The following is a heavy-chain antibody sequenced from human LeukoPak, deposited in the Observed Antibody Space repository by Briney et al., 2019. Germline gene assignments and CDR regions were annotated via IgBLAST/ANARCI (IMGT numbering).Heavy chain of an antibody. V-gene: IGHV4-59*01. D-gene: IGHD5-12*01. CDR3: ARDSGYEN. CDR1: GGSISSYY. J-gene: IGHJ4*02. Sequence: SETLSLTCTVSGGSISSYYWSWIRQPPGKGLEWIGYIYYSGSTNYNPSLKSRVTISVDTSKNQFSLKLSSATAADTAVYYCARDSGYENWGQGTLVTVSS. CDR2: IYYSGST.